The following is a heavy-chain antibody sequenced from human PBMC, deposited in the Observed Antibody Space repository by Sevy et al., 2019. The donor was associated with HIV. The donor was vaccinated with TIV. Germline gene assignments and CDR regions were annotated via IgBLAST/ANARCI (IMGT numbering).Heavy chain of an antibody. CDR2: ISTGTDHI. J-gene: IGHJ4*02. V-gene: IGHV3-21*05. Sequence: GGSLRFSCTASGFTFSAYSMNWVRQAPGKGLEWLSYISTGTDHIYYADSAKGRFTISRDDAKKSVYLEMKSLRDQDTALYYCVRRGVDAYNVYFDLWGQGTLVTVSS. CDR1: GFTFSAYS. D-gene: IGHD3-10*01. CDR3: VRRGVDAYNVYFDL.